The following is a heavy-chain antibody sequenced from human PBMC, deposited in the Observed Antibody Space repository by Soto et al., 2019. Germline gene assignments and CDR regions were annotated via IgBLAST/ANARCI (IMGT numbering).Heavy chain of an antibody. V-gene: IGHV4-31*03. CDR3: ARVGTVTSDFDY. J-gene: IGHJ4*02. CDR2: IYYSGST. Sequence: PWETLSLTCTVSGGSISSGGYYWSWIRQHPGKGLEWIGYIYYSGSTYYNPSLKSRATISVDTSKNQFSLKLSSVTAADTAVYYCARVGTVTSDFDYWGQGTLVTVSS. CDR1: GGSISSGGYY. D-gene: IGHD4-17*01.